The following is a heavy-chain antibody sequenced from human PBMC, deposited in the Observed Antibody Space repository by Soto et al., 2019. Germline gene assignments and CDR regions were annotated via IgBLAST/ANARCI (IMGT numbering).Heavy chain of an antibody. V-gene: IGHV3-30*18. CDR1: GFTFRSYG. CDR3: AKTSGVRFLEWLSPLHNWFDH. J-gene: IGHJ5*02. Sequence: GGSQRLSCAASGFTFRSYGMHWVRQAPGKGLEWVAVISYDGSNKYYADSVKGRFTISRDNSKNTLYLQMNSLRAEDTAVYYCAKTSGVRFLEWLSPLHNWFDHWGQGTLVTVSS. CDR2: ISYDGSNK. D-gene: IGHD3-3*01.